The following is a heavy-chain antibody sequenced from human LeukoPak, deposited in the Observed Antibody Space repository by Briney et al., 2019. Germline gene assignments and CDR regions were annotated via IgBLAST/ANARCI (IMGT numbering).Heavy chain of an antibody. Sequence: GGSLRLSCAASGFTFSSYWMSWVRQAPGKGLEWVANINKDGGEKYYVDSVKGRFTVSRDNAKNSLYLQMNSLRADDTAVYYCVKDSPPRYSGSPPAYWGQGTLVTVPS. J-gene: IGHJ4*02. CDR2: INKDGGEK. D-gene: IGHD1-26*01. CDR3: VKDSPPRYSGSPPAY. V-gene: IGHV3-7*03. CDR1: GFTFSSYW.